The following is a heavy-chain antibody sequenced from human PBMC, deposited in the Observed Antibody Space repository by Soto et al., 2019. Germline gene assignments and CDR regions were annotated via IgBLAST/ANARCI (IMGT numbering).Heavy chain of an antibody. V-gene: IGHV3-21*01. CDR2: ISSSSSYI. CDR3: ARSPGYSYGKPDY. CDR1: GFTLSSYS. D-gene: IGHD5-18*01. J-gene: IGHJ4*02. Sequence: XGSLRLSCSASGFTLSSYSMNWVRQAPGKGLEWVSSISSSSSYIYYADSVEGRFTISRDNAKNSLYLQMNSLRAEDTAVYYCARSPGYSYGKPDYWGQGTLVTVSS.